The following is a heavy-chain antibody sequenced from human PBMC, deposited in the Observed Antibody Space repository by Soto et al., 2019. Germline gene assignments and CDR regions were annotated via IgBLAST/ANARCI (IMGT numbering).Heavy chain of an antibody. V-gene: IGHV3-30*18. Sequence: QVQLLESAGGVVQPGRSLRLSCAASGFIFSSYAMHWVRQAPCKGLQWVAVISHGGNEKYYADSVEGRFTISRDNSKNMVYLHMNGMRPEDTAVYYCAKVSSDRGYYYFAMDVWGQGTTVTVSS. CDR3: AKVSSDRGYYYFAMDV. D-gene: IGHD3-10*01. J-gene: IGHJ6*02. CDR2: ISHGGNEK. CDR1: GFIFSSYA.